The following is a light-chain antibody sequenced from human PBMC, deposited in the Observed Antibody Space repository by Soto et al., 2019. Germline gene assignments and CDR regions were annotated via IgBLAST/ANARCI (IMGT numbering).Light chain of an antibody. V-gene: IGLV2-23*01. CDR1: SSDVGSYNL. CDR3: CSYAVPYV. Sequence: QSALTQPASVSGSPGQSITVSCTGTSSDVGSYNLVSWYRQHPGKAPKLMIYEGTKRPSGVSDRFSGSTSGNTASLTISGLQTEDEADYFCCSYAVPYVFGTGTKVTVL. J-gene: IGLJ1*01. CDR2: EGT.